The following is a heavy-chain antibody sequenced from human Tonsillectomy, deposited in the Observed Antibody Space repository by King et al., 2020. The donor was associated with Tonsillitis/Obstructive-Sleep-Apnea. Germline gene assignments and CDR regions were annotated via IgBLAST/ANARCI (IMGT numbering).Heavy chain of an antibody. CDR2: IYWDDDK. CDR3: AHRQGYESTTALGVFGI. Sequence: ITLKESGPTLVKPTQTLTLTCTFSGFSLITIGVGVGWIRHPPGKALDWLALIYWDDDKRYSPSLKRRLTITKDTPKHQVVLTMTDMDPVDTATYCCAHRQGYESTTALGVFGIWGQGTMVTVSS. CDR1: GFSLITIGVG. J-gene: IGHJ3*02. V-gene: IGHV2-5*02. D-gene: IGHD2/OR15-2a*01.